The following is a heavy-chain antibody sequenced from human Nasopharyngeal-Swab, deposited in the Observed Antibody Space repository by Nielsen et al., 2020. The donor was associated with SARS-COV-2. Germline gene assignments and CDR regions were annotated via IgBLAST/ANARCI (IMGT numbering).Heavy chain of an antibody. CDR3: AKLAYILTGYPDY. J-gene: IGHJ4*02. D-gene: IGHD3-9*01. V-gene: IGHV3-23*01. Sequence: GESLKISCAASGFTFSSYAMSWVRQAPGKGLEWVSAISGSGGSTYYADSVKGRFTIHRDNSKNTLYLQMNSLRAEDTAVYYCAKLAYILTGYPDYWGQGTLVTVSS. CDR2: ISGSGGST. CDR1: GFTFSSYA.